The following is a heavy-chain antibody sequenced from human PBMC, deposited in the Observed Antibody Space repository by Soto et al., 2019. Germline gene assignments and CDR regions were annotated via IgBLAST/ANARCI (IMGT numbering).Heavy chain of an antibody. V-gene: IGHV4-30-4*01. CDR3: AREGGESSDGLYYFDS. CDR1: GGSTSSDNY. CDR2: IYYSGNT. J-gene: IGHJ4*02. D-gene: IGHD3-16*01. Sequence: SETLSLTCTVSGGSTSSDNYWGWIRQPPGKGLEWIGHIYYSGNTDYNPSLKSRLAISIDTSKNQFSLKLSSVTAADTAVYFCAREGGESSDGLYYFDSWGQGSLVPVSS.